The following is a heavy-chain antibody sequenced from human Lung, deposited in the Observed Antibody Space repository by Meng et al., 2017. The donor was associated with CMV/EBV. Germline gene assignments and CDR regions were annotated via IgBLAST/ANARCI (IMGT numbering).Heavy chain of an antibody. Sequence: SWSDSGFTFSDYYMSWIRQAAGKGLEWLSYISSSGSTIDYADSVKGRFTISRDNAKNSLYLQMNTLRAEDTAVYYCARDPGGYYLDYWGQGTLVTVSS. CDR1: GFTFSDYY. V-gene: IGHV3-11*01. J-gene: IGHJ4*02. CDR2: ISSSGSTI. CDR3: ARDPGGYYLDY. D-gene: IGHD3-22*01.